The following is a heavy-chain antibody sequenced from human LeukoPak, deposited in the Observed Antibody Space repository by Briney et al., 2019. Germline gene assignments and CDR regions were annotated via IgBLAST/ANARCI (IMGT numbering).Heavy chain of an antibody. CDR3: AKDSTTSTVTTFDY. CDR1: GFTFSSYA. V-gene: IGHV3-23*01. D-gene: IGHD4-17*01. Sequence: AGGSLRLSCAASGFTFSSYAMSWVRQAPGKGLEWVSAISGSDDNTYYADSVKGRFTISRDNFKNALYLQMNGLRAEDTAVYYCAKDSTTSTVTTFDYWGQGTLVTVSS. CDR2: ISGSDDNT. J-gene: IGHJ4*02.